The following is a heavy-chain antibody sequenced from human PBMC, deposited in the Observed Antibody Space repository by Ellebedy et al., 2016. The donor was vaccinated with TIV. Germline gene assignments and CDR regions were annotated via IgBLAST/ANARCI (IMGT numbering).Heavy chain of an antibody. CDR1: RFTFSDYV. J-gene: IGHJ5*01. V-gene: IGHV3-30-3*01. D-gene: IGHD2-2*01. CDR2: ISYDGSNK. CDR3: ARAPATHTFFDS. Sequence: GESLKISCAASRFTFSDYVMHWVRQAPGMGLAWVAIISYDGSNKYYADSVKGRFTISRDNSKNMLFLQMNSLRADDTAIYYCARAPATHTFFDSWGQGTLVSVSS.